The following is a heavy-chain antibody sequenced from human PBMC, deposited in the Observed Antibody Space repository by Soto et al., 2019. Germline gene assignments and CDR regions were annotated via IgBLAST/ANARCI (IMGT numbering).Heavy chain of an antibody. CDR3: ARDYGLRWYFEL. CDR1: GFTFSSYC. CDR2: IWYDGSNK. Sequence: QVQLVESGGGVVHPGRSLRLSCAASGFTFSSYCMHWVRQAPGKGLEWVAVIWYDGSNKYYADSVQGRFTISRDNSKNTLYLQMDSVRAEDTAVYYCARDYGLRWYFELWGRGTLVTVTS. V-gene: IGHV3-33*01. J-gene: IGHJ2*01. D-gene: IGHD3-10*01.